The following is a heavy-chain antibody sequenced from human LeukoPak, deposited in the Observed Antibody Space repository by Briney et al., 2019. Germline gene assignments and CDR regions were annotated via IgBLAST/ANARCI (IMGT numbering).Heavy chain of an antibody. CDR3: ARVQIAAAGTGNHFDY. Sequence: SQTLSLTCTVSGGSISSYYWSWIRQPPGKGLEWIGYIYYSGSTNYNPSLKSRVTISVDTSKNQFSLKLSSVTAADTAVYYCARVQIAAAGTGNHFDYWGQGTLVTVSS. V-gene: IGHV4-59*08. D-gene: IGHD6-13*01. J-gene: IGHJ4*02. CDR1: GGSISSYY. CDR2: IYYSGST.